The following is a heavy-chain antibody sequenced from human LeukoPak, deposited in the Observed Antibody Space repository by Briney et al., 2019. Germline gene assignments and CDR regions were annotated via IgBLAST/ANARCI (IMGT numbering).Heavy chain of an antibody. Sequence: PSETLSLTCTVSGGSISSSSYYWGWIRQPPGKGLEWIGSIYYSGSTYYNPSLKSRVTISVDTSKNQFSLKLSSVTAADTAVYYCARGGGGGPLDYWGQGTLVTVSS. CDR3: ARGGGGGPLDY. CDR1: GGSISSSSYY. V-gene: IGHV4-39*01. D-gene: IGHD3-16*01. J-gene: IGHJ4*02. CDR2: IYYSGST.